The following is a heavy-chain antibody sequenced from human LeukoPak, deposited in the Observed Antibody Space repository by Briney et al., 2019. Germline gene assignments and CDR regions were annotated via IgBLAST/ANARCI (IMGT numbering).Heavy chain of an antibody. CDR2: INWNGGST. D-gene: IGHD2-15*01. Sequence: PGGSLRLSCAASGFTFDDYGMSWVRHAPGKGLEWVSGINWNGGSTGYADSVKGRFTISRDNAKNSLYLQMNSLRAEDTALYYCARGHCSGGSCSFDYWGQGTLVTVSS. CDR3: ARGHCSGGSCSFDY. CDR1: GFTFDDYG. J-gene: IGHJ4*02. V-gene: IGHV3-20*04.